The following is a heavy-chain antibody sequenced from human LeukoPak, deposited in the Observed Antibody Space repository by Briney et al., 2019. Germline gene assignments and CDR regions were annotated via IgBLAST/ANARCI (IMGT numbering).Heavy chain of an antibody. D-gene: IGHD2-15*01. CDR3: ARGVVAATSFNWFDP. V-gene: IGHV4-39*07. J-gene: IGHJ5*02. Sequence: SETLSPTCTVSGGSISSSSYYWGWIRQPPGKGLEWIGSIYYSGSTYYNPSLKSRVTISVDTSKNQFSLKLSSVTAADTAVYYCARGVVAATSFNWFDPWGQGTLVTVSS. CDR2: IYYSGST. CDR1: GGSISSSSYY.